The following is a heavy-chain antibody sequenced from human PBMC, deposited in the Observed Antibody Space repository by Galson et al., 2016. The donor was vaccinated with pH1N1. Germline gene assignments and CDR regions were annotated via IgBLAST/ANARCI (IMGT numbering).Heavy chain of an antibody. Sequence: SVKVSCKASGCIFNTYGIAWVRQAPGKGLEWMGEFLPVVGASRYSQKFQGRVTIAADDSPSTVYLDLNSLRSEDTAVYYCASANGNSAACPRAYPYWGQGTLVTVSS. J-gene: IGHJ4*02. CDR1: GCIFNTYG. V-gene: IGHV1-69*13. CDR3: ASANGNSAACPRAYPY. D-gene: IGHD2/OR15-2a*01. CDR2: FLPVVGAS.